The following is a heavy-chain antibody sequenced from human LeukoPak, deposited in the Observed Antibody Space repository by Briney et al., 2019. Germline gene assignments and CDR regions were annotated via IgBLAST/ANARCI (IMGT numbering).Heavy chain of an antibody. CDR1: GFTFSSYA. CDR3: ARGRRIQLWLSI. V-gene: IGHV3-30*04. CDR2: ISYDGSNK. J-gene: IGHJ4*02. D-gene: IGHD5-18*01. Sequence: PERSLRLSCAASGFTFSSYAMHWVRQAPGKGLEWVAVISYDGSNKYYADSVKGRFTISRDNSKNTLYLQMNSLRAEDTAVYYCARGRRIQLWLSIWGQGTLVTVSS.